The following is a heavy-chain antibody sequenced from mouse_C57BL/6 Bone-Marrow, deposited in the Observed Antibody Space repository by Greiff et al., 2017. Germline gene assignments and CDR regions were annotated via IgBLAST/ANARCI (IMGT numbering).Heavy chain of an antibody. Sequence: EVMLVESGGDLVKPGGSLKLSCAASGFTFSSYGMSWVRQTPDKRLEWVATISSGGSYTYYPDSVKGRFTISRDNAKNTLYLQMSSLKSEDTAMYYCAISPLGAYWGQGTLVTVSA. CDR2: ISSGGSYT. V-gene: IGHV5-6*01. J-gene: IGHJ3*01. CDR3: AISPLGAY. CDR1: GFTFSSYG.